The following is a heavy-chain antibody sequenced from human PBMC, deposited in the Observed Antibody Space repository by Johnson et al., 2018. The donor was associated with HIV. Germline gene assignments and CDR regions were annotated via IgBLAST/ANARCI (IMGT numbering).Heavy chain of an antibody. V-gene: IGHV3-30*03. Sequence: QVQLVESGGGVVQPGRSLRLSCAASGFSFSSYAMHWVRQSPGKGLEWVAVISFDGGDQYYADSVKGRFTISRDNSKSTFFLQMNSLTPEDTGVYYCARDQSEVDAFDIWGQGTMVTVSS. CDR2: ISFDGGDQ. CDR1: GFSFSSYA. J-gene: IGHJ3*02. CDR3: ARDQSEVDAFDI.